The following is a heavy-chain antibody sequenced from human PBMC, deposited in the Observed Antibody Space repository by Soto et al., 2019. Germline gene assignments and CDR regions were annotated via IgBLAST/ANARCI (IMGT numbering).Heavy chain of an antibody. Sequence: SETLSLTCTVSGGSISSGDYYWSWIRQPPGKGLEWIGYISYSGSTYYNPSLKSRVTISVDTSKNQFSLKLSSVTAADTAVYYCATGLSGLVDYWGQGTLVTVSS. CDR1: GGSISSGDYY. CDR3: ATGLSGLVDY. J-gene: IGHJ4*02. CDR2: ISYSGST. D-gene: IGHD6-19*01. V-gene: IGHV4-30-4*01.